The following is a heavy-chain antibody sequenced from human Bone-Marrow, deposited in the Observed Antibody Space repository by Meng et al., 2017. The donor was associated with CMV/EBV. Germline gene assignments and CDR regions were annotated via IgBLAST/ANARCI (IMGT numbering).Heavy chain of an antibody. CDR3: AKEGRLGFDP. V-gene: IGHV1-69*08. CDR1: GYTFTGYY. D-gene: IGHD5-12*01. Sequence: SVKVSCKASGYTFTGYYMHWVRQAPGQGLQWMGKIIPTLGTTKYAQQFQGRVTITADKSTNTAYMELSSLIFDDTAVYYCAKEGRLGFDPWGQGSLVTVYS. CDR2: IIPTLGTT. J-gene: IGHJ5*02.